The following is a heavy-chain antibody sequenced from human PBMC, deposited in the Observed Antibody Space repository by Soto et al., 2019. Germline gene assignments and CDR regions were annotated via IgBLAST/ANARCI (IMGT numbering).Heavy chain of an antibody. CDR1: GYTFTGYH. J-gene: IGHJ6*02. CDR3: SGEESGSGSYFYYYLGMDV. V-gene: IGHV1-2*02. CDR2: INPNRGGT. Sequence: ASVKVSGKASGYTFTGYHMHWVRQAPGQELEWMGWINPNRGGTNYAQKFQGRVTMTRDTSISTAYMELSRLRSHDTPVDYCSGEESGSGSYFYYYLGMDVWGQGPKVTVSS. D-gene: IGHD3-10*01.